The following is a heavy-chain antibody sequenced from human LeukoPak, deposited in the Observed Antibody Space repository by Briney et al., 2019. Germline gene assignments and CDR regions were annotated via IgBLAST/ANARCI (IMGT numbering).Heavy chain of an antibody. CDR3: AKVGAYGDFPRHGY. CDR2: MFHSGDT. D-gene: IGHD4-17*01. Sequence: SETLTLTCDVSGYSIRSGSYWGWIRQPPGKGLEWIGCMFHSGDTYHNPSLKSRVTISADTSNNQFSLKLTSVTAADTAVYYCAKVGAYGDFPRHGYWGQEPLHRVSS. CDR1: GYSIRSGSY. J-gene: IGHJ4*02. V-gene: IGHV4-38-2*01.